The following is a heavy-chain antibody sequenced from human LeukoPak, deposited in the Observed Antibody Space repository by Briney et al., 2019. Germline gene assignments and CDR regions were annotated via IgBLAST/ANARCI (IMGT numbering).Heavy chain of an antibody. J-gene: IGHJ6*03. V-gene: IGHV7-4-1*02. D-gene: IGHD3-10*01. Sequence: ASVKVSCKASGYTFTSYAMNWVRQAPGQGLEWMGWINTNTGNPTYAQGFTGRFVFSLDTSVSTAYLQISSLKAEDTAVHYCARVDGLRITMVRGVIGYYYYMDVWGKGTTVTVSS. CDR2: INTNTGNP. CDR3: ARVDGLRITMVRGVIGYYYYMDV. CDR1: GYTFTSYA.